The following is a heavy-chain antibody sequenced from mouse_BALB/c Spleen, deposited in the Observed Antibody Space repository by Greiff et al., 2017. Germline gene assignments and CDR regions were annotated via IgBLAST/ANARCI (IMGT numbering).Heavy chain of an antibody. CDR2: IYPGDGDT. J-gene: IGHJ3*01. CDR3: ARDSSFAY. V-gene: IGHV1-80*01. CDR1: GYAFSSYW. Sequence: QVQLQQSGAELVRPGSSVKISCKASGYAFSSYWMNWVKQRPGQGLEWIGQIYPGDGDTNYNGEFKGKATLTADKSSSTAYMQLSSLTSEDSAVYFCARDSSFAYWGQGTLVTVSA.